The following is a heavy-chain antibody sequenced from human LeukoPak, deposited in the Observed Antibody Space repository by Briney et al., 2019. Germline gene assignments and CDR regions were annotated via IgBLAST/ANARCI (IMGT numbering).Heavy chain of an antibody. CDR1: GFPFSSYP. J-gene: IGHJ4*01. CDR3: ARGHSSGYYYY. V-gene: IGHV3-64*01. CDR2: ISSNGGST. D-gene: IGHD3-22*01. Sequence: GGSLRLSCAASGFPFSSYPMHWVRQAPGKGLEYVSAISSNGGSTYYANSVKGRFTISRDNSKNTLYLQMGSLRAEDMAVYFCARGHSSGYYYYWGYGTLVTVSS.